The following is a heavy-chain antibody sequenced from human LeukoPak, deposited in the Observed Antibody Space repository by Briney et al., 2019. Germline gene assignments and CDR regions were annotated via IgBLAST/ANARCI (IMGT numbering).Heavy chain of an antibody. D-gene: IGHD3-10*01. CDR2: SHYSGST. CDR1: GGSISSSPYY. V-gene: IGHV4-39*01. J-gene: IGHJ5*02. CDR3: ASALWFGELELDP. Sequence: SETLSLTCTVSGGSISSSPYYWGWIRQSPGKGLEWIGNSHYSGSTYYNPSLKSRVTISVDMSKNQFSMKLSSVTAADTAVYYCASALWFGELELDPWGQGTLVTVSS.